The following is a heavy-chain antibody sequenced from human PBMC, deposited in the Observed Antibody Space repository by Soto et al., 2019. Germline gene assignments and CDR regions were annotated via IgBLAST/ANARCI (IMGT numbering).Heavy chain of an antibody. D-gene: IGHD3-10*01. CDR1: GFSFSSYA. CDR3: AKDEGSGSPWAIDYYYGMDV. V-gene: IGHV3-23*01. J-gene: IGHJ6*02. CDR2: ISGSGSKT. Sequence: GGSLRLSCAASGFSFSSYAMSWVRQAPGRGLEWVSAISGSGSKTYYADSVKGRFTISRDNSKNMLYLQMNSLRAEDTAVYYCAKDEGSGSPWAIDYYYGMDVWGQGTTVTVSS.